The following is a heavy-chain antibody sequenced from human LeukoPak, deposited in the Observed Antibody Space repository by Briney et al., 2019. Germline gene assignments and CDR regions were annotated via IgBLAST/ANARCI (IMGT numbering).Heavy chain of an antibody. CDR2: IGSSGSTV. V-gene: IGHV3-11*04. CDR3: ARDTLEYSNSPDALDI. CDR1: GFTFSDYY. J-gene: IGHJ3*02. Sequence: GGSLRLSCAASGFTFSDYYMSWIRQAPGKGLEWVSYIGSSGSTVYYADSVKGRFTISRDNAKNSLYMQMESLRDEDTAIYYCARDTLEYSNSPDALDIWGQGTMVTVSS. D-gene: IGHD4-23*01.